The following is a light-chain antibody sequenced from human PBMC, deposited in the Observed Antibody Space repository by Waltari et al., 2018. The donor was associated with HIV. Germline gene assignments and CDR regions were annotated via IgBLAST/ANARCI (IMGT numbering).Light chain of an antibody. CDR1: SVPIGHSHY. V-gene: IGLV2-14*03. Sequence: QSAPPPPHPLYRSPVPSTPCAVTATSVPIGHSHYITCYQPSPGKDPKHMMYEVSNRPSGVSTRFSGSKSGNTASLTTSGLQAEDEADYYCSSYISTPTLFGTGTKVTVL. J-gene: IGLJ1*01. CDR3: SSYISTPTL. CDR2: EVS.